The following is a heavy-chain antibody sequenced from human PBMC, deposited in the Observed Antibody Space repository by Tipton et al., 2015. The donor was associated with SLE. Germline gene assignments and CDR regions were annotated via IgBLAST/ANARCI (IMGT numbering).Heavy chain of an antibody. CDR3: ASRDMDV. Sequence: LRLSCAASGFTFSSYAMSWIRQPPGKGLEWIGYIYTSGGTNYNPSLKSRVTISVDTSKNQFSLKLSSVTAADTAVYYCASRDMDVWGKGTTVTVSS. V-gene: IGHV4-4*08. CDR1: GFTFSSYA. CDR2: IYTSGGT. J-gene: IGHJ6*03.